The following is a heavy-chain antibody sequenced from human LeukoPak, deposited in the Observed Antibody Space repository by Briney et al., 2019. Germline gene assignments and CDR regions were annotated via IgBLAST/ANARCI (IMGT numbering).Heavy chain of an antibody. Sequence: GGSLRLSCAASGFTLSNFAMGWVRQAPGKGLQWVSLISANGGDTYYADSVKGRFTISTDNSKNTLYLQMNSLRAEDTAVYYCAKASGSGYGKDYFDYWGQGTLVTVSS. D-gene: IGHD1-26*01. CDR1: GFTLSNFA. CDR2: ISANGGDT. CDR3: AKASGSGYGKDYFDY. V-gene: IGHV3-23*01. J-gene: IGHJ4*02.